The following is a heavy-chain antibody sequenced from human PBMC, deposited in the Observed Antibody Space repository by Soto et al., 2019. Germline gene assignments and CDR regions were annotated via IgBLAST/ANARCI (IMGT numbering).Heavy chain of an antibody. D-gene: IGHD1-26*01. CDR3: ARDQVGATPYYYYGIDV. J-gene: IGHJ6*02. V-gene: IGHV4-31*03. CDR2: IYYSGST. CDR1: GGSISSCGYY. Sequence: SETLSLTCTVSGGSISSCGYYWSWIRQHPGKGLEWIGYIYYSGSTYYNPSLKSRVTISVDTSKNQFSLKLSSVTAADTAVYYCARDQVGATPYYYYGIDVWGQGTTVTVSS.